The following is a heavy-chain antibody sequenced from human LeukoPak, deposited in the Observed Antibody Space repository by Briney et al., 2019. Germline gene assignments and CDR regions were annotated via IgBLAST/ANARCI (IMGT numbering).Heavy chain of an antibody. Sequence: TSVKVSCKASGGTFSSYAISWVRQAPGQGLEWMGWINAGNGNTKYSQKFQGRVTITRDTSASTAYMELSSLRSEDTAVYYCARELSYYDFWSGYYAPYFDYWGQGTLVTVSS. CDR1: GGTFSSYA. CDR2: INAGNGNT. D-gene: IGHD3-3*01. CDR3: ARELSYYDFWSGYYAPYFDY. V-gene: IGHV1-3*01. J-gene: IGHJ4*02.